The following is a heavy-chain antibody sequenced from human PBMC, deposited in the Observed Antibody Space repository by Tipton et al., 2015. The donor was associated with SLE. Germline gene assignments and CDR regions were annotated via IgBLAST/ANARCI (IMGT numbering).Heavy chain of an antibody. CDR3: ARGYCSSTSCWFDP. V-gene: IGHV4-34*01. CDR1: GGSLSGYY. Sequence: TLSLTCAVYGGSLSGYYWSWVRQAPGKGLEWIGEISHAASTSGITNYSPSLKSRAFISQDTTRNQFSLTLNSVTAADTAVYYCARGYCSSTSCWFDPWGQGTLVTVSS. CDR2: ISHAASTSGIT. J-gene: IGHJ5*01. D-gene: IGHD2-2*01.